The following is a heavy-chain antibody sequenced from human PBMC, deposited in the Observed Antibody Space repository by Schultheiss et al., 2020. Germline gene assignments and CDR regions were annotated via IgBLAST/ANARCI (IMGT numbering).Heavy chain of an antibody. J-gene: IGHJ4*02. D-gene: IGHD3-9*01. CDR1: GFTVSSNY. CDR2: IYSSGST. CDR3: ARVGGGGRLV. V-gene: IGHV3-53*04. Sequence: GGSLRLSCAASGFTVSSNYMSWVRQASGKGLEWVSVIYSSGSTYYADSVKGRFTISRHNSKYTRYLQMNSLRAEDTAVYYCARVGGGGRLVWGQGTLVTVSS.